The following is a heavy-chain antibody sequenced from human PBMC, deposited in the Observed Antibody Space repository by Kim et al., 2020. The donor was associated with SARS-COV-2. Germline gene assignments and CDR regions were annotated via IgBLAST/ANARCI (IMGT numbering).Heavy chain of an antibody. Sequence: GGSLRLSCAASGFTFSSYAMHWVRQAPGKGLEWVAVISYDGSNKYYADSVKGRFTISRDNSKNTLYLQMNSLRAEDTAVYYCARETDILTGYDYFDYWGQGTLVTVSS. J-gene: IGHJ4*02. D-gene: IGHD3-9*01. V-gene: IGHV3-30*04. CDR1: GFTFSSYA. CDR2: ISYDGSNK. CDR3: ARETDILTGYDYFDY.